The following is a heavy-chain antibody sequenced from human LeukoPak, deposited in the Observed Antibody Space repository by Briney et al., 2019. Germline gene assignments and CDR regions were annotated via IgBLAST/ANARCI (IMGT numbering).Heavy chain of an antibody. CDR3: AKTRYSGYAWVDY. Sequence: SETLSLTCTVSGGSISSSSYYWGWIRQPPGKGLEWIGSIYYSGSTYYNPSLKSRVTISVDTSKNQFSLKLSSVTAADTAVYYCAKTRYSGYAWVDYWGQGTLVTVSS. V-gene: IGHV4-39*01. J-gene: IGHJ4*02. CDR1: GGSISSSSYY. CDR2: IYYSGST. D-gene: IGHD5-12*01.